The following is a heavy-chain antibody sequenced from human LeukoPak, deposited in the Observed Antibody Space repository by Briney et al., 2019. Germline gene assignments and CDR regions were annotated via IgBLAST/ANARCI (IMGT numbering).Heavy chain of an antibody. CDR1: GGSISSSSYY. V-gene: IGHV4-39*01. CDR2: IYYSGST. Sequence: SETLSLTCTVSGGSISSSSYYWGWIRQPPGKGLEWIGSIYYSGSTYYNPSLKSRVTISVDTSKNQFSLKLSSVTAADTAVYYCARRGNYGDYSIEYWGQGTLVTVSS. J-gene: IGHJ4*02. D-gene: IGHD4-17*01. CDR3: ARRGNYGDYSIEY.